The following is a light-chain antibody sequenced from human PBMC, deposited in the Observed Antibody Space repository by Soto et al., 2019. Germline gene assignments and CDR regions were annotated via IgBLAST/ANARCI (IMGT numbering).Light chain of an antibody. V-gene: IGKV1-6*01. CDR3: LQDSNSPYYT. CDR2: AVS. Sequence: AIQMTQSPSSLSASVGDRVTITCRASQDIGNDLGWYQQKPGKAPKLLIYAVSNLQSGVPSRFSGSGSGTDFSLTISSLQPEDFATYYCLQDSNSPYYTFGQGTKLEIK. CDR1: QDIGND. J-gene: IGKJ2*01.